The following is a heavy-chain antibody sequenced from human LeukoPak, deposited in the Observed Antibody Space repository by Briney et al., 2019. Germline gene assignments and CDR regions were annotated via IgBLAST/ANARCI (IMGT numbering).Heavy chain of an antibody. CDR1: GFTFGDYA. CDR3: TRDRPPVFFDWVAFDY. Sequence: PGGSLRLSCTASGFTFGDYAMSWFRQAPGKGLEWVGFIRSKAYGGTTEYAASVKGRFTISRDDSKSIAYLQMNSLKTEDTAVYYCTRDRPPVFFDWVAFDYWGQGTLVTVSS. CDR2: IRSKAYGGTT. D-gene: IGHD3-9*01. J-gene: IGHJ4*02. V-gene: IGHV3-49*03.